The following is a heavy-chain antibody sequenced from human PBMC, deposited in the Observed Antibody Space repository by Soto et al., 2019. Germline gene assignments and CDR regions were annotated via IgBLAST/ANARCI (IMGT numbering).Heavy chain of an antibody. CDR3: ARGAVTLNWYFDL. Sequence: QVQLQESGPGLVKPSQTLSLTCTVSGGSISSGDYYWSWIRHHPGKGLEWIGYIFYSGRTFYNPSLKSRLTISLDTSKNQFSLKLTSVTAADTAVYYCARGAVTLNWYFDLWGRGTLVTVSS. CDR1: GGSISSGDYY. V-gene: IGHV4-31*03. J-gene: IGHJ2*01. D-gene: IGHD4-17*01. CDR2: IFYSGRT.